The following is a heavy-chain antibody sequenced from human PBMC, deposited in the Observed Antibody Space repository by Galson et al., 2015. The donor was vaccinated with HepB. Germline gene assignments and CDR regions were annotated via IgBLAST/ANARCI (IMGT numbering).Heavy chain of an antibody. V-gene: IGHV3-33*01. CDR2: SWYGGNDD. J-gene: IGHJ4*02. D-gene: IGHD5-24*01. CDR1: GFTFRSHG. CDR3: ARDRERDGNNAGFDY. Sequence: SLRLSCAASGFTFRSHGMHWVRQAPGKGLEWGAVSWYGGNDDFYTDSVKGRFTISRDNSKNMLYLQMNSLRAEDTAVYYCARDRERDGNNAGFDYWGQGTLAAVSS.